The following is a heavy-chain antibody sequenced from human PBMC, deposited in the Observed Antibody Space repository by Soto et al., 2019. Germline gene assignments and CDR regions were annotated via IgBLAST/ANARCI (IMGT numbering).Heavy chain of an antibody. CDR2: VYYTGST. CDR3: ARGRAVRNYADDSSDYFYFFDY. J-gene: IGHJ4*02. Sequence: SETLSLTCTVSGDSISTFYWGWMRQSPGKELEWIGYVYYTGSTNYNPSLKSRVTISVDRSKNQFSLKLTSANAADTAVYYCARGRAVRNYADDSSDYFYFFDYWGQGTQVTVSS. V-gene: IGHV4-59*01. CDR1: GDSISTFY. D-gene: IGHD3-22*01.